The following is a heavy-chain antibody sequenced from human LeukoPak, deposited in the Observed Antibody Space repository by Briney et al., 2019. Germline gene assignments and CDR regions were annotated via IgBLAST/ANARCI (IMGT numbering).Heavy chain of an antibody. J-gene: IGHJ6*02. V-gene: IGHV4-4*07. CDR2: IYISGST. CDR3: ARDFMTTVTTASEPLNYYYYGMDV. CDR1: GGSISSYY. D-gene: IGHD4-17*01. Sequence: SETLSLTCTVSGGSISSYYWSWIRQPAGKGLEWIGRIYISGSTNYNPSLKSRVTMSVDTSKNQFSLKLSSVTAADTAVYYCARDFMTTVTTASEPLNYYYYGMDVWGQGTTVTVSS.